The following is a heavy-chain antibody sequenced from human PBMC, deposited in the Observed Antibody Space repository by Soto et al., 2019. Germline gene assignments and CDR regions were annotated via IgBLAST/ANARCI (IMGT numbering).Heavy chain of an antibody. J-gene: IGHJ4*02. CDR2: IHHSGNT. Sequence: QVQLQESGPGLVKPSGTLSLICTVSGASISSTSSGDWWSWVRQTPGKGLEWIGEIHHSGNTNYNPSRKSRVTMSVDKSKNQFSLRLSSVTAADTAVYYCAKMVGATLVDYWGQGSLVTVSS. CDR3: AKMVGATLVDY. V-gene: IGHV4-4*02. D-gene: IGHD1-26*01. CDR1: GASISSTSSGDW.